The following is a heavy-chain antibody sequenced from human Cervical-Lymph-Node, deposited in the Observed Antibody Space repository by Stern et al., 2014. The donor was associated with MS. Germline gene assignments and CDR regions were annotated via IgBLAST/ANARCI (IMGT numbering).Heavy chain of an antibody. J-gene: IGHJ4*02. CDR1: GFTFSSYG. Sequence: VQLVESGGAVVQTGRALRLSCAASGFTFSSYGMHWVRQAPGKGLEWGTVISYDGNHKYYAASVKGRFTISRDNSKNTLHLQMNSVTPDDTAIYYCARDYEDTSMLFDHWGQGTLVTVSS. CDR3: ARDYEDTSMLFDH. CDR2: ISYDGNHK. V-gene: IGHV3-30*03. D-gene: IGHD2-8*01.